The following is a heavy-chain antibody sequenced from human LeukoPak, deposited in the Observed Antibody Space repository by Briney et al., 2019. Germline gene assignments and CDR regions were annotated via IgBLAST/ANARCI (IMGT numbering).Heavy chain of an antibody. Sequence: PGGSQRLSCAASGFTFSSYGMHWVRQAPGKGLEWVAVISYDGSNKYYADSVKGRFTISRDNSKNALYLQMNSLRAEDTAVYYCAKDSPNCSGGSCYIGWFDPWGQGTLVTVSS. CDR1: GFTFSSYG. V-gene: IGHV3-30*18. CDR3: AKDSPNCSGGSCYIGWFDP. D-gene: IGHD2-15*01. J-gene: IGHJ5*02. CDR2: ISYDGSNK.